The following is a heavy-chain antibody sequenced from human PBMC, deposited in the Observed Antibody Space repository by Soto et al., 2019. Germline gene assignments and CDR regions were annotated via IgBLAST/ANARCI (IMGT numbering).Heavy chain of an antibody. Sequence: GGSLRLSCADSGFIFSGYWMSWVRQAPGKGLEWVANIKQDGSEKYYVDSVKGRFTISRDNAKNSLYLQMNSLRAEDTAVYYCARDTAMSYGMDVWGQGTTVTVS. J-gene: IGHJ6*02. CDR2: IKQDGSEK. V-gene: IGHV3-7*01. CDR3: ARDTAMSYGMDV. CDR1: GFIFSGYW. D-gene: IGHD5-18*01.